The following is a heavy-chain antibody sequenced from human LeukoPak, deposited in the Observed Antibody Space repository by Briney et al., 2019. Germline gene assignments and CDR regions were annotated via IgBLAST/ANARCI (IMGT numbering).Heavy chain of an antibody. CDR3: ASTIFGVVTYYYYYMDV. CDR2: IYYSGST. V-gene: IGHV4-30-4*08. Sequence: SETLSLTCTVSGGSISSGVYYWSWIRQPPGKGLEWIGYIYYSGSTYYNPSLKSRVTISVDTSKNQFSLKLSSVTAADTAVYYCASTIFGVVTYYYYYMDVWGKGTTVTVSS. J-gene: IGHJ6*03. D-gene: IGHD3-3*01. CDR1: GGSISSGVYY.